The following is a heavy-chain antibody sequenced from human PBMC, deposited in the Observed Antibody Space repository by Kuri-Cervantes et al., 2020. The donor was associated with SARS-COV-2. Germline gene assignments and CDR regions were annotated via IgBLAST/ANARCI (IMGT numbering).Heavy chain of an antibody. CDR3: ARNRPVPAAIYSYYYYMDV. Sequence: SVTVSCKASGGTYSNYAATGLRQATGQGLEWMGRIIPIWATASYVQKFQGRVTLTAYKSTRTAYMGLTSLRSEDTAVYYFARNRPVPAAIYSYYYYMDVWGTGTTVTVSS. D-gene: IGHD2-2*02. J-gene: IGHJ6*03. CDR1: GGTYSNYA. CDR2: IIPIWATA. V-gene: IGHV1-69*06.